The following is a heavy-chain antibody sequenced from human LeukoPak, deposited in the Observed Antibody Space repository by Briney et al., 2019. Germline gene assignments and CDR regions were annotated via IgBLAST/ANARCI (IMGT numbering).Heavy chain of an antibody. V-gene: IGHV3-7*01. CDR3: ARCYGDGAFDI. D-gene: IGHD4-17*01. CDR2: IKPDGSEE. Sequence: GGSLRLSCAASGFTFSSYWMSWVPQAPGKGLEWVANIKPDGSEEKSVDSVKGRFTISRDNAKHSLYLQMNSLRAEDTAMYYCARCYGDGAFDIWGQGTMVTVST. J-gene: IGHJ3*02. CDR1: GFTFSSYW.